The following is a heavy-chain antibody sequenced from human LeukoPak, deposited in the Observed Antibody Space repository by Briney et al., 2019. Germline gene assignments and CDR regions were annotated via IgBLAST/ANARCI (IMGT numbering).Heavy chain of an antibody. CDR2: IYYTGST. CDR1: RGSVSSSTYY. CDR3: TAEKNGSPHY. Sequence: SPSETLSLTCTVSRGSVSSSTYYWSWVRQPPGKGLEWIASIYYTGSTYYNPSLKSRVTISLDMSKNEFFLTMTSVTAADTAVYFCTAEKNGSPHYWGQETQVTVSS. V-gene: IGHV4-39*07. J-gene: IGHJ4*02. D-gene: IGHD2-8*01.